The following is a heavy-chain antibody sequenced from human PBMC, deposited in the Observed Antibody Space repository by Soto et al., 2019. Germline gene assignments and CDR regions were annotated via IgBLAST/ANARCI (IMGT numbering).Heavy chain of an antibody. J-gene: IGHJ6*04. V-gene: IGHV3-11*06. CDR1: GFTFSDSY. CDR3: ARDRGGYGPPDV. Sequence: QVQLVESGGGLVKPGGSLRLSCAASGFTFSDSYMSWIRQAPGKGLQWVAYISGSSGYTGYADSVKGRFTISRDNAKNYLYLQMKSLRAEDTAVYYCARDRGGYGPPDVWGKGNTVTVSS. D-gene: IGHD3-10*01. CDR2: ISGSSGYT.